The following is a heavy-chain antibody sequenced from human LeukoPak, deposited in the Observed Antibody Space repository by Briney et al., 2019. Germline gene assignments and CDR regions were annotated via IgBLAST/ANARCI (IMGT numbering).Heavy chain of an antibody. V-gene: IGHV3-30*03. CDR2: ISYDGRDK. CDR3: ARETPRRGETRDGYR. J-gene: IGHJ4*02. D-gene: IGHD5-24*01. CDR1: GFTFSSYG. Sequence: PGRSLRLSCAASGFTFSSYGMHWVRQAPGKGLEWVAVISYDGRDKHHADSVKGRFTISRDNSKNTLYLQMNSLRPEDTAVYYCARETPRRGETRDGYRWGQGTVVTVSS.